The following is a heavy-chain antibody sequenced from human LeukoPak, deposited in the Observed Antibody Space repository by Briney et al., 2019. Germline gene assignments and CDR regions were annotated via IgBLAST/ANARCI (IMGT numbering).Heavy chain of an antibody. D-gene: IGHD3-22*01. CDR2: IYYSGST. V-gene: IGHV4-59*08. Sequence: SETLSLTCTVSGGSISSYYWSWIRQPPGKGLEWIGYIYYSGSTNYNPSLKSRVTIPVDTSKNQFSLKLSSVTAADTAVYYCARHPTYYYDSSGPGYWGQGTLVTVSS. CDR1: GGSISSYY. J-gene: IGHJ4*02. CDR3: ARHPTYYYDSSGPGY.